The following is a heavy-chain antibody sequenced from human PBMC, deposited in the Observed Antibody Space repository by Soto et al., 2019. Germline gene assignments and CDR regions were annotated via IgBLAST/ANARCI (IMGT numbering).Heavy chain of an antibody. Sequence: GGSLRLSCAASGFTFSSYSMNWVRQAPGKGLEWVSSISSSSSYIYYADSVKGRFTISRDNAKNSLYLQMNSLRAEDTAVYYCAGGGYCSGGSCYPGRYMDVWGKGTTVTVSS. V-gene: IGHV3-21*01. CDR2: ISSSSSYI. D-gene: IGHD2-15*01. J-gene: IGHJ6*03. CDR1: GFTFSSYS. CDR3: AGGGYCSGGSCYPGRYMDV.